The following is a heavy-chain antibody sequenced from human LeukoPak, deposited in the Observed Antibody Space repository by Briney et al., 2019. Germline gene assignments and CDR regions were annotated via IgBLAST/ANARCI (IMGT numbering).Heavy chain of an antibody. Sequence: ASVKVSCKFSGYTLTELSMHWVRQAPGKGLDWMGGFDPEDGETIYAQKFQGRVTMTEDTSTDTAYMELSSLRSEDTAVYYCATLKYGGNSLDYWGQGTLVTVSS. CDR2: FDPEDGET. CDR1: GYTLTELS. D-gene: IGHD4-23*01. CDR3: ATLKYGGNSLDY. V-gene: IGHV1-24*01. J-gene: IGHJ4*02.